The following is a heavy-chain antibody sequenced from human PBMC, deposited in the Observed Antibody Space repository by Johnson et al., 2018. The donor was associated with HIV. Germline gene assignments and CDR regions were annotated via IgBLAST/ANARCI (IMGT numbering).Heavy chain of an antibody. Sequence: QVQLVESGGGLVKPGGSLRLSCAASGFTFSNYAIHWVRQAPGKGLEWVAVISYDESNKYYVDSVKGRFTVSRDNSKNTLYLQMNSLRAEDSALYFCASGVDAFDIWGQGTMVTVSS. CDR2: ISYDESNK. D-gene: IGHD3-16*01. CDR3: ASGVDAFDI. CDR1: GFTFSNYA. V-gene: IGHV3-30*04. J-gene: IGHJ3*02.